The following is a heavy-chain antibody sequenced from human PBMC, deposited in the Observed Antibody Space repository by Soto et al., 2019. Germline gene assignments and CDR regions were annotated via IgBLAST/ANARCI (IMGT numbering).Heavy chain of an antibody. CDR3: ARRGVVVTAIIHYYYGMDV. V-gene: IGHV1-69*12. CDR2: IIPIFGTA. Sequence: QVQLVQSGAEVKKPGSSVKVSCKASGGTFSSYAISWVRQAPGQGLEWMGGIIPIFGTANYAQKFRGRVTITADEPTSTAYMELSSLRSDDTAVYYCARRGVVVTAIIHYYYGMDVWGQVTTVTVSS. J-gene: IGHJ6*02. CDR1: GGTFSSYA. D-gene: IGHD2-21*02.